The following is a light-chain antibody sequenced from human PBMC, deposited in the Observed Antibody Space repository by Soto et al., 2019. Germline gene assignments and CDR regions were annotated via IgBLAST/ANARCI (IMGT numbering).Light chain of an antibody. V-gene: IGKV1-27*01. Sequence: DIHLTQSPSFLSASVGDRVTITCRASQGISSFLAWYQQKPGKAPNLLIYAASTLQAGVPSRFSGSGSGTDFTLTISSLQPEDVAAYYCQKYNSAPLTFGGGTKVDIK. CDR1: QGISSF. CDR2: AAS. J-gene: IGKJ4*01. CDR3: QKYNSAPLT.